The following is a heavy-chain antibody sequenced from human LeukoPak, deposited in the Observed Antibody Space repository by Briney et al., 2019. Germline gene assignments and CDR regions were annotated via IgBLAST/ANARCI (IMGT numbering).Heavy chain of an antibody. V-gene: IGHV3-23*01. CDR2: ISGSGGST. J-gene: IGHJ4*02. CDR3: AKALQGYCSSTSCYDLDY. Sequence: GGSLRLSCTASGFTFSDYAMSWVRQAPGKGLEWVSAISGSGGSTYYADSVKGRFTISRDNSKNTLYLQMNSLRAEDTAVYYCAKALQGYCSSTSCYDLDYWGQGTLVTVSS. CDR1: GFTFSDYA. D-gene: IGHD2-2*01.